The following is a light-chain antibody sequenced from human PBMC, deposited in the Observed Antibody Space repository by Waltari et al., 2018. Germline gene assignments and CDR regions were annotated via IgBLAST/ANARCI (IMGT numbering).Light chain of an antibody. J-gene: IGLJ3*02. CDR3: NSRDSSGNLRL. V-gene: IGLV3-19*01. Sequence: SSELTQDPAVSVALGQTVRITCQGDSLRSYYASWYQQKAGQAPVLVMFGKNNRPSGIPDRFSGSSSVNTASLTITGVQAEDESDYYCNSRDSSGNLRLFGGGTKLTVL. CDR1: SLRSYY. CDR2: GKN.